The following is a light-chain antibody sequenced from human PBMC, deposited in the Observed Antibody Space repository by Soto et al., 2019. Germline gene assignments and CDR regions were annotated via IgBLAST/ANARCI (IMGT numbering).Light chain of an antibody. CDR2: SNK. J-gene: IGLJ3*02. V-gene: IGLV1-44*01. CDR3: AAWEDSLNGWV. CDR1: SSNIESNT. Sequence: QSVLTQPPSASGTPGQRVTISCSGSSSNIESNTVNWYQQLPGTAPKLLIYSNKQRPSGVPDRFSGSKSGPSDSLAISGLQYEHEADYYCAAWEDSLNGWVFVGGTKLTVL.